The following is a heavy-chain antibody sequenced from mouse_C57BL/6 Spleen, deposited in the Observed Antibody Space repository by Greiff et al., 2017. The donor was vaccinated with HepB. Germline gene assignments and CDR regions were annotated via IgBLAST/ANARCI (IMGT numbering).Heavy chain of an antibody. J-gene: IGHJ4*01. CDR2: IDPSDSYT. CDR1: GYTFTSYW. V-gene: IGHV1-69*01. D-gene: IGHD1-1*01. CDR3: ARNYGSGYAMDY. Sequence: QVQLQQPGAELLMPGASVKLSCKASGYTFTSYWMHWVKQRPGQGLEWIGEIDPSDSYTNYNQKFKGKSTLTVDKSSSTAYMQLSSLTSEDSAVYYCARNYGSGYAMDYWGQGTSVTVSS.